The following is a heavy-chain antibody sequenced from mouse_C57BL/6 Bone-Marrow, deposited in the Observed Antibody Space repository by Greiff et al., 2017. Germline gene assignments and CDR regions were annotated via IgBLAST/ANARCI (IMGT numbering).Heavy chain of an antibody. CDR1: GFTFSSYG. J-gene: IGHJ4*01. V-gene: IGHV5-6*01. Sequence: EVKLVESGGDLVKPGGSLKLSCAASGFTFSSYGMSWVRQTPDQRLEWVATISSGGSYTYYPDSVKGRFTISRDNAKNTLYLQMSRLKSEDTAMYYCARPTGYYAMDYWGQGTSVTVSS. CDR2: ISSGGSYT. CDR3: ARPTGYYAMDY.